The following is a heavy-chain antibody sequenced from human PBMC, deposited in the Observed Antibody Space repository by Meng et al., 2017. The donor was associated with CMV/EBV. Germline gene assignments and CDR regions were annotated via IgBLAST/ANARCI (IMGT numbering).Heavy chain of an antibody. Sequence: QVPQCETGAEGKRPWSSVKVSCKASGGTFSIYAISWVRQAPGKGLEWMGGIIPIFGTANYAQKFQGRVTITADESTSTAYMELSSLRSEDTAVYYCARAGDYGGRGYFDYWGQGTLVTVSS. D-gene: IGHD4-23*01. CDR3: ARAGDYGGRGYFDY. CDR1: GGTFSIYA. V-gene: IGHV1-69*12. J-gene: IGHJ4*02. CDR2: IIPIFGTA.